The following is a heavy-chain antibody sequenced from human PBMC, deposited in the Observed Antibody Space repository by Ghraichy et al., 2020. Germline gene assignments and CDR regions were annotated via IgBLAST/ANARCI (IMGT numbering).Heavy chain of an antibody. CDR1: GFTFSSFA. CDR3: AKDRAVISGIAVVIYYFDY. V-gene: IGHV3-23*01. Sequence: GGSLRLSCAASGFTFSSFAMSWVRQAPGKGLEWVSAISGSGSSTYYADSVKGRFTISRDNSKKTLYLQMNSLRGEDTAIYYCAKDRAVISGIAVVIYYFDYWGQGKLVTVSS. CDR2: ISGSGSST. D-gene: IGHD6-19*01. J-gene: IGHJ4*02.